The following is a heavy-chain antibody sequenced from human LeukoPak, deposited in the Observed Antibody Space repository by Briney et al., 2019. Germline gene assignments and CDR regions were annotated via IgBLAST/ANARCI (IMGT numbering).Heavy chain of an antibody. V-gene: IGHV3-48*03. J-gene: IGHJ4*02. Sequence: PGGSLRLSCAASGFTFSSYEMNWVRQAPGKGLEWVSYISRSDNNVYYADSVKGRFTISRDNAQNSLYLQMNNLRVEDTAVYYCAAGSDFDCWGQGTLVTVSS. CDR2: ISRSDNNV. CDR3: AAGSDFDC. CDR1: GFTFSSYE.